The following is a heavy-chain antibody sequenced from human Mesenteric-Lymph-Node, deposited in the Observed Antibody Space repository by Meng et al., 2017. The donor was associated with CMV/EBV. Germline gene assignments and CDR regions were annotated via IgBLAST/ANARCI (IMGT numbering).Heavy chain of an antibody. Sequence: SETLSLTCTVSGGSMSSYYCSLIRQPPGKGLEWIGYMYYIVSTKYKSSIKSRVTISVDTSKNQFSLKLSSVTAADTAVYYCARVVSLIGVVTPWFDPWGQGTLVTVSS. D-gene: IGHD3-3*01. CDR2: MYYIVST. CDR3: ARVVSLIGVVTPWFDP. V-gene: IGHV4-59*01. CDR1: GGSMSSYY. J-gene: IGHJ5*02.